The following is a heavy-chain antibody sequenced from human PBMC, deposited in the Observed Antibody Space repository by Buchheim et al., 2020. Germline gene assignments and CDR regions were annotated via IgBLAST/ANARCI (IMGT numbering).Heavy chain of an antibody. J-gene: IGHJ4*02. CDR3: ARSPNYGGKSGFDY. D-gene: IGHD4-23*01. V-gene: IGHV5-51*01. CDR1: GYIFLDYW. CDR2: IYPSDFDI. Sequence: EVQLVQSGAEVKKPGESLKISCKASGYIFLDYWIAWVRKLPGKGLEWMGIIYPSDFDIKYSPSFQGQITISADRSSSIVFLQWSSLKASDTAMYFCARSPNYGGKSGFDYWGPGSL.